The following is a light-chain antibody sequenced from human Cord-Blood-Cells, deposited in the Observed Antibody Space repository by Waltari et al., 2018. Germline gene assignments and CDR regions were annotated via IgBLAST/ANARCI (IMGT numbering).Light chain of an antibody. V-gene: IGKV3-15*01. CDR2: GAS. J-gene: IGKJ2*01. CDR1: QSVSSN. Sequence: EIVMTHSQATLPVSPGESATLSCRASQSVSSNLACYQQKPGQAPRLLIYGASTRATGIPARFSGSGSGTEFTLTISSLQSEDFAVYYCQQYNNWPYTFGQGTKLEIK. CDR3: QQYNNWPYT.